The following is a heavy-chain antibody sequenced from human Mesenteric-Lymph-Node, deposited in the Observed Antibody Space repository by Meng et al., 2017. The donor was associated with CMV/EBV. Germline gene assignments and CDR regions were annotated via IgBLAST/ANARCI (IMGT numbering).Heavy chain of an antibody. CDR2: IRYDGSNK. V-gene: IGHV3-30*02. J-gene: IGHJ6*02. CDR3: AKDLSGTTLYYYYGMDV. CDR1: GFTFSSYG. Sequence: GESLKISCAASGFTFSSYGMHWVRQAPGKGLEWVAFIRYDGSNKYYADSVKGRFTISRDNSKNTLYLQMNSLRAEDTALYYRAKDLSGTTLYYYYGMDVWGQGTTVTVSS. D-gene: IGHD1-7*01.